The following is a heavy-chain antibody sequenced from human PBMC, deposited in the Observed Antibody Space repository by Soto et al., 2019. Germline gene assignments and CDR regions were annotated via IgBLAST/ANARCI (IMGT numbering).Heavy chain of an antibody. Sequence: QVQLQESGPGLVKPSQSLSLTCTVSGGSITSDDYYWSWIRQPPGRGLEWIGYIFYSGSTNYNPSLKSRFIISLDTSKKQVSLKLSSVTAADTAVYYCASANCGGYCSYRHDRYYFESWGQGTLVTVSS. CDR2: IFYSGST. CDR3: ASANCGGYCSYRHDRYYFES. D-gene: IGHD2-21*02. V-gene: IGHV4-30-4*01. J-gene: IGHJ4*02. CDR1: GGSITSDDYY.